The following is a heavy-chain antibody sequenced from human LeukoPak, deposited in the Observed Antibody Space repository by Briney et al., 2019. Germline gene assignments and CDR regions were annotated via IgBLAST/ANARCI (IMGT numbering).Heavy chain of an antibody. CDR1: GGSFSGYY. CDR2: INHSGST. V-gene: IGHV4-34*01. D-gene: IGHD6-13*01. Sequence: SETLSLTCAVYGGSFSGYYWSWIRQPPGKGLEWIGVINHSGSTNYNPSLKSRVTISVDTSKNQFSLKLSSVTAADTAVYYCASGPGAAAHRYFDYWGQGTLVTVSS. CDR3: ASGPGAAAHRYFDY. J-gene: IGHJ4*02.